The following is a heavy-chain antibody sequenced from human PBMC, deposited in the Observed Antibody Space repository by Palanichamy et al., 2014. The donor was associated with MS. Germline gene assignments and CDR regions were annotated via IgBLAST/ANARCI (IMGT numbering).Heavy chain of an antibody. J-gene: IGHJ3*01. V-gene: IGHV3-53*01. CDR3: ARGLEVAASRGVFDV. D-gene: IGHD2-15*01. Sequence: EVQLVESGGGLIQPGGSLRLSCAASGFIVSNSYMTWVRQAPGKGLEWVSIIYSSGRTHYRDSVKGRFTFSRDNSNNTLYLQMNSLRAEDTAVYYCARGLEVAASRGVFDVWGRGTLVTVSS. CDR1: GFIVSNSY. CDR2: IYSSGRT.